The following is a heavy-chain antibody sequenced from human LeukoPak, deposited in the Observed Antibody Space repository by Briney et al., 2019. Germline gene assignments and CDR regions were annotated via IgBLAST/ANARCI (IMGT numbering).Heavy chain of an antibody. CDR3: ARGFSILTGYPFDY. D-gene: IGHD3-9*01. Sequence: PSQTLSLTCAVYGGSFSGYYWSWIRQPPGKGLEWIGEINHSGSTNYNPSLKSRVTISVDTSKNQFSLKLSSVTAADTAVYYCARGFSILTGYPFDYWGQGTLSPSPQ. CDR1: GGSFSGYY. J-gene: IGHJ4*02. V-gene: IGHV4-34*01. CDR2: INHSGST.